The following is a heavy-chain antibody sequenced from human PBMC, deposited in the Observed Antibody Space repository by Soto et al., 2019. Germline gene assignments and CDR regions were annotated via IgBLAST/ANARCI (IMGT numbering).Heavy chain of an antibody. V-gene: IGHV3-74*01. CDR3: AKDKGIVGATPHY. Sequence: HPGGSLRLSCAAYGFTFSSYWMHWVRQAPGKGLEWVSRMNMDGNRISYVDSVKGRCTISRDNAKNTFYMEMNSARVEDTAVYYCAKDKGIVGATPHYWGQGT. J-gene: IGHJ4*02. CDR2: MNMDGNRI. CDR1: GFTFSSYW. D-gene: IGHD1-26*01.